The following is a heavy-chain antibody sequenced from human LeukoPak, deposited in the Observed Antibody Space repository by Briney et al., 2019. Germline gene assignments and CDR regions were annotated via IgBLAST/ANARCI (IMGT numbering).Heavy chain of an antibody. V-gene: IGHV4-59*08. J-gene: IGHJ4*02. CDR2: IYYSGST. Sequence: PSETLSLTCTVSGGSISNYYWSWIRQPPGKGLEWIAYIYYSGSTNYNPSLKSRVTISVDTSKNQFSLKLSSVTAADTAVYYCARHSSYGDYFDYWGQGTLVTVSS. CDR1: GGSISNYY. D-gene: IGHD4-17*01. CDR3: ARHSSYGDYFDY.